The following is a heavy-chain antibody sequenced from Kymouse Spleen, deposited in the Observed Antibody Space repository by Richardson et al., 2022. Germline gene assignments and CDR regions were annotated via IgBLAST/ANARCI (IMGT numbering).Heavy chain of an antibody. CDR3: AKDMGERRDGMDV. Sequence: EVQLVESGGGLVQPGRSLRLSCAASGFTFDDYAMHWVRQAPGKGLEWVSGISWNSGSIGYADSVKGRFTISRDNAKNSLYLQMNSLRAEDTALYYCAKDMGERRDGMDVWGQGTTVTVSS. J-gene: IGHJ6*02. V-gene: IGHV3-9*01. CDR1: GFTFDDYA. CDR2: ISWNSGSI. D-gene: IGHD1-1*01,IGHD1-20*01.